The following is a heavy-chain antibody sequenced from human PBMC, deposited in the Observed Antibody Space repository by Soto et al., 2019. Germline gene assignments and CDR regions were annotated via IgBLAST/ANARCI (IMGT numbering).Heavy chain of an antibody. CDR3: AKSAVTTLYYYYMDV. CDR1: GFTFDDYA. CDR2: ISWNSGSI. V-gene: IGHV3-9*01. J-gene: IGHJ6*03. D-gene: IGHD4-17*01. Sequence: EVQLVESGGGLVQPGRSLRLSCAASGFTFDDYAMHWVRQAPGKGLEWVSGISWNSGSIGYADSVKGRFTISRDNAKNSLYLQMNSLRAEDTALYYCAKSAVTTLYYYYMDVWGKGTTVTGSS.